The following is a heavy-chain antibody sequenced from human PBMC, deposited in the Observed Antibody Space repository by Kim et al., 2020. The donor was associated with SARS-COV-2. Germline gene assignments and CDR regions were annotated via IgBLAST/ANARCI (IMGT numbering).Heavy chain of an antibody. J-gene: IGHJ4*02. D-gene: IGHD6-19*01. CDR3: AKDRKRDSSGWGGAHFDY. Sequence: GGSLRLSCAASGFTFSSYAMSWVRQAPGKGLEWVSAISGSGGSTYYADSVKGRFTISRDNSKNTLYLQMNSLRAEDTAVYYCAKDRKRDSSGWGGAHFDYWGQGTLVTVSS. CDR1: GFTFSSYA. CDR2: ISGSGGST. V-gene: IGHV3-23*01.